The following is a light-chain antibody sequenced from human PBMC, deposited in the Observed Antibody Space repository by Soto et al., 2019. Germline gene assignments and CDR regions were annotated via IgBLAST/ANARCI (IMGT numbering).Light chain of an antibody. V-gene: IGLV1-40*01. CDR3: QSYDSSLSGWV. Sequence: QSVLTQPPSVSGATGQRVTISCTGCSSNIGAGYDVHWYQQLPGTAPKLLIYGNSNRPSGVPDRFSGSKSGTSASLAITGLRAEDEADYYCQSYDSSLSGWVFGGGTKVTVL. J-gene: IGLJ3*02. CDR2: GNS. CDR1: SSNIGAGYD.